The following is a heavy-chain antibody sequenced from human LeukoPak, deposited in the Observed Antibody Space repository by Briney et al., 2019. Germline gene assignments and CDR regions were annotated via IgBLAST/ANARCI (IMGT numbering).Heavy chain of an antibody. V-gene: IGHV2-5*02. Sequence: ESGPTLVNPTQTLTLTCTFSGFSLSTSGVGVCWIRQPPGKALEWLALIYWDDDKRYSPSLKSRLTITKDTSKNQVVLTMTNMDPVDTATYYCAHYYYDSSGYYNGFDYWGQGTLVTVSS. CDR2: IYWDDDK. CDR1: GFSLSTSGVG. CDR3: AHYYYDSSGYYNGFDY. J-gene: IGHJ4*02. D-gene: IGHD3-22*01.